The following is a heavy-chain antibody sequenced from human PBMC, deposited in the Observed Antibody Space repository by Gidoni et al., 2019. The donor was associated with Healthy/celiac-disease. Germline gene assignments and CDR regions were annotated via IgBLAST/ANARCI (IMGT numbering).Heavy chain of an antibody. D-gene: IGHD3-22*01. CDR1: GGPFSSYT. V-gene: IGHV1-69*01. J-gene: IGHJ4*02. Sequence: QVQLVQSGAEVKKPGSSVKVSCKASGGPFSSYTISWVRQAPGPGLEWMGGIIPIFGTANYAQKFQGRVAITADESTSTAYMELSSLRSEDTAVYYCARVTDYYDSSGYYYVIGYFDYWGQGTLVTVSS. CDR2: IIPIFGTA. CDR3: ARVTDYYDSSGYYYVIGYFDY.